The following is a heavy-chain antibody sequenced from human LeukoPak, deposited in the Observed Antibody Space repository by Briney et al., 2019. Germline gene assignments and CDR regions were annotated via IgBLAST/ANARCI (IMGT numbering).Heavy chain of an antibody. Sequence: GGSLRLSCAASGFTFSSYSMNWVRQAPGKGLGWVSYISSSSSTIYYADSVKGRFTISRENAKNSLYLQINSLRAEDTAVYYCARDRGIAVADYFDYWGQGTLVTVSS. D-gene: IGHD6-19*01. CDR3: ARDRGIAVADYFDY. J-gene: IGHJ4*02. CDR1: GFTFSSYS. V-gene: IGHV3-48*01. CDR2: ISSSSSTI.